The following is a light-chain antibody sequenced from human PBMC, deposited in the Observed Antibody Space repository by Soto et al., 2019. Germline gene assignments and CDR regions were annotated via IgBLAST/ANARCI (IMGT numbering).Light chain of an antibody. CDR1: QSVSSSY. J-gene: IGKJ3*01. Sequence: EIVLTQSPGTLSLSPGERATLSCRASQSVSSSYLAWYQQKPGQDPRLLIYGASSRATGIPDRFSGSGSGTDFTLTIRRLEPEDFAVYYCQQYGSAPFTFGPGTKVDIK. V-gene: IGKV3-20*01. CDR3: QQYGSAPFT. CDR2: GAS.